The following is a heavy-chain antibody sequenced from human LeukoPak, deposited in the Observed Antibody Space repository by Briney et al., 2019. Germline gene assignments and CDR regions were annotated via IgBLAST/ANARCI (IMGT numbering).Heavy chain of an antibody. D-gene: IGHD3-22*01. V-gene: IGHV4-34*01. CDR1: GGSFSGSY. J-gene: IGHJ4*02. Sequence: SETLSLTCAVYGGSFSGSYWGWIRQPPGKGLEWIGEINHSGSTTYNPSLKSRVTISVDTSKNQFSLKLSSVTAADTAVYYCARSPHYYYINWGQGNLVTVSS. CDR2: INHSGST. CDR3: ARSPHYYYIN.